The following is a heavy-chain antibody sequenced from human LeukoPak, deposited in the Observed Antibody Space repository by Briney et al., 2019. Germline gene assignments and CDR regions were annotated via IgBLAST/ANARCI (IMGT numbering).Heavy chain of an antibody. CDR3: ARKYGSGSYSDY. Sequence: SGGSLRLSCAASGFTFSSYAMSWVRQAPGKGLEWVSAISGSGGSTYYADSVKGRFTISRDNSKNTLYLQMNSLRAEDTAVYYCARKYGSGSYSDYWGQGTLVTVSS. D-gene: IGHD3-10*01. J-gene: IGHJ4*02. V-gene: IGHV3-23*01. CDR1: GFTFSSYA. CDR2: ISGSGGST.